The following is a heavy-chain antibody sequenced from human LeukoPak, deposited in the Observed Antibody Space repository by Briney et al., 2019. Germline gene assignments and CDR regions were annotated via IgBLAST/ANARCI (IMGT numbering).Heavy chain of an antibody. J-gene: IGHJ6*03. D-gene: IGHD3-3*01. CDR1: GYTFTSYG. CDR2: ISAYNGNT. Sequence: GASVKVSCKASGYTFTSYGISWVRQAPGQGLEWMGWISAYNGNTNYAQKLQGRVTMTTDTSTSTAYMELRSLRSDDTAVYYCARDRRVITPHYYYYYMDVWGKGTTVTVSS. V-gene: IGHV1-18*01. CDR3: ARDRRVITPHYYYYYMDV.